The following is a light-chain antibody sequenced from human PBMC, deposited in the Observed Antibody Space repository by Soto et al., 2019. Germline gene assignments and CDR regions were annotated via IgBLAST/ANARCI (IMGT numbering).Light chain of an antibody. Sequence: DIVMTQSPLSLPVTPGEPASISCRSRQSILHSNGYNYLEWYLQKPGQSPHLLIYLGSNRASGVPDRFSRSESGTDFTLKSSRVEAEDVGVYYCMQSLHTPGTFGEGTKVEI. V-gene: IGKV2-28*01. CDR2: LGS. J-gene: IGKJ1*01. CDR3: MQSLHTPGT. CDR1: QSILHSNGYNY.